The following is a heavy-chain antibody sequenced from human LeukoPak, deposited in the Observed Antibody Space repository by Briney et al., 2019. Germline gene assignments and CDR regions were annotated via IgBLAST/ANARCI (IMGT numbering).Heavy chain of an antibody. D-gene: IGHD6-19*01. J-gene: IGHJ4*02. CDR3: ARDSPLGGWYRHLIDY. V-gene: IGHV1-69*05. CDR2: IIPIFGTA. Sequence: ASVKVSCKASGGTFSSYAISWVRQAPGQGLEWMGGIIPIFGTANYAQKFQGRVTITTDESTSTAYMELSSLRSEDTAVYYCARDSPLGGWYRHLIDYWGQGTLVTVSS. CDR1: GGTFSSYA.